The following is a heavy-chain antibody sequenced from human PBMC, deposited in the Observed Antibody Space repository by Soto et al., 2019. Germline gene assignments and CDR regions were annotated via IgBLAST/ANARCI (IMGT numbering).Heavy chain of an antibody. V-gene: IGHV1-18*04. CDR1: GYTSSNYG. CDR2: ISAARGNT. Sequence: QIQLVQSRVEVKNPGASVKVSCKASGYTSSNYGISWVRQAPGQGLEWMGWISAARGNTDYSKKFQGRVTMTTDTSTSTVYMELSSLRSDDTAVYYCARDPFITGRRDAFDIWGQGTMVTVTS. J-gene: IGHJ3*02. CDR3: ARDPFITGRRDAFDI. D-gene: IGHD1-20*01.